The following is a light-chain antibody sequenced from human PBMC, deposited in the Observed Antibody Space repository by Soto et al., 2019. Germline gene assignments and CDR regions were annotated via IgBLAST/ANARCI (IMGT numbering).Light chain of an antibody. CDR2: DVS. Sequence: QSALTQPASVSGSPGQSITISCTVTSSDVGGYNYVSWYQQHPGKAPKLMIYDVSNRPSGVSNRFSGSKSGNTASLTISGLQAEDEADYYCHSDISSSTNVFGTGTKVTVL. CDR3: HSDISSSTNV. V-gene: IGLV2-14*01. CDR1: SSDVGGYNY. J-gene: IGLJ1*01.